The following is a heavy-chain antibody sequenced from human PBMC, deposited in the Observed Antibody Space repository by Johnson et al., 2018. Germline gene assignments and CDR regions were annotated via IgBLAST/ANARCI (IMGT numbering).Heavy chain of an antibody. Sequence: QVQLQQWGAGLLKPSETLSLTCAVYGGSFSGYYWSWIRQPPGKGLEWIGEINHSGSTNYNPSLKSRVTISVDTSKNQFSLRLSSVTAAYTALYYCAGGHPYDAFGIGGQGTMVTVSS. J-gene: IGHJ3*02. CDR1: GGSFSGYY. CDR3: AGGHPYDAFGI. CDR2: INHSGST. V-gene: IGHV4-34*01.